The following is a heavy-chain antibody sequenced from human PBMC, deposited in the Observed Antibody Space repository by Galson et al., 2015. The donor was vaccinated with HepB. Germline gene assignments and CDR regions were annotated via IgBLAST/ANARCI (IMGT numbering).Heavy chain of an antibody. CDR2: INGSGGNT. D-gene: IGHD3-9*01. CDR3: ATRVHFDWFTDDY. Sequence: SLKLSCAASGFTFNSYALSWVRQAPGKGLEWVSSINGSGGNTYYADSVTGRFTISRDNSKNTLYLQINSLRAEDTAVYYCATRVHFDWFTDDYWGQGTLVTVSS. V-gene: IGHV3-23*01. J-gene: IGHJ4*02. CDR1: GFTFNSYA.